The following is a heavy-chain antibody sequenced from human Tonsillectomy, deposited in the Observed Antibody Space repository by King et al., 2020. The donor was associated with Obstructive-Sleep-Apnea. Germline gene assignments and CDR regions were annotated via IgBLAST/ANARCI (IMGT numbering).Heavy chain of an antibody. CDR1: GGSISSSSYY. CDR3: ARLSRYYDILTGYYTGAFDI. D-gene: IGHD3-9*01. CDR2: IYYSGST. V-gene: IGHV4-39*01. J-gene: IGHJ3*02. Sequence: LQLQESGPGLVKPSENLSLTCTVSGGSISSSSYYWGWIRQPPGKGLEWIGSIYYSGSTYYNPSLKSRVTISVDTSKNQFSLKLSSVTAADTAVYYCARLSRYYDILTGYYTGAFDIWGQGTMVTVSS.